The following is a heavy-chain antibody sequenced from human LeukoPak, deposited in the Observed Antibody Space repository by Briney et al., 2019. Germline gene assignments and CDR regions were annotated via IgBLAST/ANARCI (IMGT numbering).Heavy chain of an antibody. Sequence: GASVKVSCKASGYTFTSYDINWVRQATGQGLEWMGWMNPNSGNTGYAQKFQGRVTMTRSTSISTAYMELSSLRSEDTAVYYCARCVKPYSSGCFDAFDIWGQGTMVTVSS. D-gene: IGHD6-19*01. CDR2: MNPNSGNT. CDR3: ARCVKPYSSGCFDAFDI. V-gene: IGHV1-8*01. J-gene: IGHJ3*02. CDR1: GYTFTSYD.